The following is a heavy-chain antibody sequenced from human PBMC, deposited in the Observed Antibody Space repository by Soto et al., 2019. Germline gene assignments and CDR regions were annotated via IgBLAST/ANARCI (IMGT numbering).Heavy chain of an antibody. CDR1: GFTFSSYG. J-gene: IGHJ5*02. CDR3: ARDQRGITANWFDP. V-gene: IGHV3-33*01. Sequence: QVQLVESGGGVVQPGRSLRLSCAASGFTFSSYGMHWVRQAPGKGLEWVAVIWYDGSNKYYADSVKGRFTISRDNSKNTLYLQMNRLRAEDTAVYYCARDQRGITANWFDPWGQGTLVTVSS. CDR2: IWYDGSNK. D-gene: IGHD3-10*01.